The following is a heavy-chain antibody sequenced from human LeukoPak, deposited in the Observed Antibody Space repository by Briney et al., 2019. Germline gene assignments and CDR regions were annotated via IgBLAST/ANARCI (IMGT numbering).Heavy chain of an antibody. J-gene: IGHJ6*03. D-gene: IGHD6-13*01. Sequence: SVKVSCKASGGTFSSYAISWVRQAPGQGLEWMGGIIPIFGTANYAQKFQGRVTITTDESTSTAYMELSSLRSEDTAVYYCARVGRPKHSSSNIYYYYYYMDVWGKGTTVTVSS. V-gene: IGHV1-69*05. CDR2: IIPIFGTA. CDR1: GGTFSSYA. CDR3: ARVGRPKHSSSNIYYYYYYMDV.